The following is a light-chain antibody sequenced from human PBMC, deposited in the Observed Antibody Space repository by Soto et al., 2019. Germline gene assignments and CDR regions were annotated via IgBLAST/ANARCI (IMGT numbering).Light chain of an antibody. CDR3: QQYNNWPRT. CDR1: QSVSTD. V-gene: IGKV3-15*01. Sequence: EIVMTQSPATLSVSPGERATLSCRASQSVSTDLAWYQQKLGQAPRPLIYDASTRAAGVPARFSGSGSGTEFTLTIGSLQSEDCAVYYCQQYNNWPRTFGPGTKVDIK. J-gene: IGKJ3*01. CDR2: DAS.